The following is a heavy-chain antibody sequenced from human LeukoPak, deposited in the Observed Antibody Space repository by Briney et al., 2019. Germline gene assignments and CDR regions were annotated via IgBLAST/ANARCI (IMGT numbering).Heavy chain of an antibody. CDR1: GFTFSIYA. V-gene: IGHV3-23*01. CDR3: AKKGYYDGSGYYMYYFDH. D-gene: IGHD3-22*01. J-gene: IGHJ4*02. Sequence: AGGSLRLSCAASGFTFSIYAMSWVRQAPGKGLEWVSATSGSGGTAYYADSVKGRFTISRDNSKNTLYLQMNSLRAEDTAVYYCAKKGYYDGSGYYMYYFDHWGQGTLVTVSS. CDR2: TSGSGGTA.